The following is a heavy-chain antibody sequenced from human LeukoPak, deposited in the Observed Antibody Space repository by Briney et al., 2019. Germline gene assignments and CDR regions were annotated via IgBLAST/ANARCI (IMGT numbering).Heavy chain of an antibody. V-gene: IGHV1-18*01. J-gene: IGHJ6*03. CDR1: GYTFTSYG. Sequence: ASVKVSCKASGYTFTSYGISWVRQAPGQGLEWMGWISAYNGNTNYAQKLQGRVTMTTDTSTSTAYMELRSLRSDDTAVYYCARGPWGGSYYKRAPYYMDVWGKGTTVTVSS. CDR3: ARGPWGGSYYKRAPYYMDV. CDR2: ISAYNGNT. D-gene: IGHD1-26*01.